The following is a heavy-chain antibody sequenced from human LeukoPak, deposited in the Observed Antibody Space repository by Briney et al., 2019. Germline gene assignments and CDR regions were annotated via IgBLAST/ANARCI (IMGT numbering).Heavy chain of an antibody. CDR3: AKDEDNYDFWSGYDGMDV. CDR1: GFTFSSYG. CDR2: ISYDGSNK. D-gene: IGHD3-3*01. J-gene: IGHJ6*02. Sequence: PGGSLRLSCAASGFTFSSYGMHWVRQAPGKGLEWVAVISYDGSNKYYADSVKGRFTISRDNSKNTLYLQMNSLRAEDTAVYYCAKDEDNYDFWSGYDGMDVWGQGTTVTVSS. V-gene: IGHV3-30*18.